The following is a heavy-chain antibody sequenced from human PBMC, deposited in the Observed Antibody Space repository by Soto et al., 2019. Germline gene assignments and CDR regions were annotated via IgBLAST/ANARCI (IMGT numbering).Heavy chain of an antibody. Sequence: QVHLVQSGTEVKEPGASVKVSCKASASTFTGYTINWVRQAPGPGLEWMGWISTFNGNTKYAGNFEGRVTMTTNTSTPTAYMELTSLTFDGTAVYFCARGTVTSGRWFGTWGQGTLVSVSS. CDR3: ARGTVTSGRWFGT. CDR2: ISTFNGNT. J-gene: IGHJ5*02. V-gene: IGHV1-18*04. CDR1: ASTFTGYT. D-gene: IGHD4-17*01.